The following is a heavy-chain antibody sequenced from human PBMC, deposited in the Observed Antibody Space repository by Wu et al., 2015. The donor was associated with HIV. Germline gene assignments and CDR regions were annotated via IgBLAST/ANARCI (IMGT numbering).Heavy chain of an antibody. Sequence: QVQLVQSGAEVKKPGASVKVSCKASGYTFTGYYMHWVRQAPGQGLEWMGWINPNSGGTNYAQKFQGRVTMTRDTSISTAYMELSRLRSDDTAVYYCARGVTIFGVVGDWFDPWGQGTLVTVSS. D-gene: IGHD3-3*01. J-gene: IGHJ5*02. V-gene: IGHV1-2*02. CDR2: INPNSGGT. CDR1: GYTFTGYY. CDR3: ARGVTIFGVVGDWFDP.